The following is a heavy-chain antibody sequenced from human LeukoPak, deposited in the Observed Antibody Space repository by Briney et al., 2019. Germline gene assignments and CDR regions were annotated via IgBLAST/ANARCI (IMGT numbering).Heavy chain of an antibody. J-gene: IGHJ4*02. CDR2: ISGGGGTT. CDR3: VKGHPNVNY. Sequence: PGGSLRLSCEASGFTFSTYAMSWVRQTPEKGLEWVASISGGGGTTYYADSVKGRFTITKDSSKNTLYLQMNSLRGDDTALYYCVKGHPNVNYWGQGTLVTVSS. CDR1: GFTFSTYA. D-gene: IGHD3-16*01. V-gene: IGHV3-23*01.